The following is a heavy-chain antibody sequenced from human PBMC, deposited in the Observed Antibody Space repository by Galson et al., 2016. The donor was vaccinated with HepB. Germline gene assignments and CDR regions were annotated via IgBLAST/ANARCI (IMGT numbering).Heavy chain of an antibody. Sequence: SLRLSCAASGFMFYNYGMHWVRQAPGKGPEWVAVISYDGGEIHYADSVKGRFTISRDNSKDTLYLQMNSLTAEDTAVYYCAKEGHTSGWTLGDYWGQGTLVVVSS. CDR1: GFMFYNYG. V-gene: IGHV3-30*18. J-gene: IGHJ4*02. CDR3: AKEGHTSGWTLGDY. CDR2: ISYDGGEI. D-gene: IGHD6-19*01.